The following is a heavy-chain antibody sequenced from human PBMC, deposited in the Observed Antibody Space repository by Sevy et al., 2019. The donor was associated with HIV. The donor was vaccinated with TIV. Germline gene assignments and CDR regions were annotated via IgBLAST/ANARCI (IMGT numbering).Heavy chain of an antibody. CDR3: ARGTVLLGIVVVPAARGWCDP. CDR2: MNPNSGNT. V-gene: IGHV1-8*01. CDR1: GYTFTNYD. J-gene: IGHJ5*02. D-gene: IGHD2-2*03. Sequence: ASVKVSCKASGYTFTNYDINWVRQATGQGLEWMGWMNPNSGNTGYAQKFQGRVTMTRNTSISTAYMELSSLRSEDTAVYYCARGTVLLGIVVVPAARGWCDPWGQGTLVTVSS.